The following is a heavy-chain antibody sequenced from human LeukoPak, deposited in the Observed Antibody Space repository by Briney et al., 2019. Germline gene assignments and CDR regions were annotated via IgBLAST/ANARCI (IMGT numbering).Heavy chain of an antibody. V-gene: IGHV3-30*04. D-gene: IGHD3-10*01. CDR1: GFTFSSYA. CDR3: ARDLSGSGSYYNWFDP. J-gene: IGHJ5*02. CDR2: ISYDGSNK. Sequence: QTGRSLRLSCAASGFTFSSYAMQWVRQAPGKGLEWVGVISYDGSNKYYADSVKGRFTISRDNSKNTLYLQMNSLSAEDTAVYYCARDLSGSGSYYNWFDPWGQGTLVTVSS.